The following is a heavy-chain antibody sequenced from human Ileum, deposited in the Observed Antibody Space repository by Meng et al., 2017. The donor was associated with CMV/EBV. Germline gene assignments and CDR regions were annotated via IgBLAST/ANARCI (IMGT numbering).Heavy chain of an antibody. V-gene: IGHV3-23*01. J-gene: IGHJ4*02. CDR3: AKVSTFAYGPGSYFDY. CDR2: ISGNVDRT. Sequence: GGSLRLSCAASGFTFNTYAMTWVRQAPGKGLEWVSGISGNVDRTYYGDSVKGRFTISRDNSKNTSYLQMNGLRGDDTAVYYCAKVSTFAYGPGSYFDYWGQGTLVTVSS. D-gene: IGHD3-10*01. CDR1: GFTFNTYA.